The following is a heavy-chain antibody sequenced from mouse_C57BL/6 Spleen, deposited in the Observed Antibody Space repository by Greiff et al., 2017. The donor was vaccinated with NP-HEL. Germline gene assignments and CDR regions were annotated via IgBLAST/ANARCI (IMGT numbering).Heavy chain of an antibody. J-gene: IGHJ4*01. CDR2: IYPGDGDT. Sequence: VKLQESGPELVKPGASVKISCKASGYAFSSSWMNWVKQRPGKGLEWIGRIYPGDGDTNYNGKFKGKATLTADKSSSTAYMQLSSLTSEDSAVYFCARYPYAMDYWGQGTSVTVSS. CDR3: ARYPYAMDY. CDR1: GYAFSSSW. V-gene: IGHV1-82*01.